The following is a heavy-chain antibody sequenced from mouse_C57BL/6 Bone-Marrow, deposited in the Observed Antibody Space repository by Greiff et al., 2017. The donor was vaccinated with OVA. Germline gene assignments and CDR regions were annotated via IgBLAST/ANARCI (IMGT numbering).Heavy chain of an antibody. J-gene: IGHJ1*03. V-gene: IGHV1-55*01. D-gene: IGHD1-1*01. Sequence: VQLQQPGAELVKPGASVKLSCKASGYTFTSYWITWVKQRPGQGLEWIGDIYPGSGSTNYNEKFKSKATLTVDTSSSTAYMQLGSLTSEDSAVYYGARRYYGSGWYFDVWGTGTTVTVSS. CDR1: GYTFTSYW. CDR2: IYPGSGST. CDR3: ARRYYGSGWYFDV.